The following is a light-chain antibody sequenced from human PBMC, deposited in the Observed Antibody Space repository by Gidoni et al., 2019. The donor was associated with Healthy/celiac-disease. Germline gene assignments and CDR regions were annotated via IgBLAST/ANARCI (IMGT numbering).Light chain of an antibody. CDR2: SNN. CDR1: SSNIGSNT. Sequence: QSVLTQQPSASGTPGPRVTISCSGSSSNIGSNTVNWYQQLPGTAPKLLIYSNNQRPSGVPDRFSGSKSGTSASLAISGLQSEDEADYYCAAWDDSLNGVVFGGGTKLTVL. CDR3: AAWDDSLNGVV. J-gene: IGLJ2*01. V-gene: IGLV1-44*01.